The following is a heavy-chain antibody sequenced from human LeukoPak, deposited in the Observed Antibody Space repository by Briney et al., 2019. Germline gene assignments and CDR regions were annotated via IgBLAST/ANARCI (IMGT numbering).Heavy chain of an antibody. CDR1: GFTFISYW. CDR2: IKQDGSEK. Sequence: GGSLKLSFAASGFTFISYWMSGVRQPQGRGREGVANIKQDGSEKYYVDSVKGRFTISRDNAKNSLYLQMNSLRAEDTAVYYCARESSVDFTPDYWGQGTLVTVSS. J-gene: IGHJ4*02. D-gene: IGHD3-3*01. CDR3: ARESSVDFTPDY. V-gene: IGHV3-7*03.